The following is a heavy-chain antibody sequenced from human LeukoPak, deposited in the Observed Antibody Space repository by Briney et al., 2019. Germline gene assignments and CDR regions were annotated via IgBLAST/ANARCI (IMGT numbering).Heavy chain of an antibody. J-gene: IGHJ4*02. CDR3: AEGFDYGDYAATNFDY. CDR2: ISGSGGST. V-gene: IGHV3-23*01. D-gene: IGHD4-17*01. Sequence: GGSLRLSCAASGFTFSSYAMSWVRQAPGKGLEWASAISGSGGSTYYADSVKGRFTISRDNSKNTLYLQMNSLRAEDTAVYYCAEGFDYGDYAATNFDYWGQGTLVTVSS. CDR1: GFTFSSYA.